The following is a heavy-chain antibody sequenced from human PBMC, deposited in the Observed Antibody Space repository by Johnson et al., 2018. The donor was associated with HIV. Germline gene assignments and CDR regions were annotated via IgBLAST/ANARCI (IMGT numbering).Heavy chain of an antibody. CDR1: GCTFSNYW. V-gene: IGHV3-7*01. CDR3: AGWLAEAFDV. J-gene: IGHJ3*01. Sequence: VQLVESGGGLVQPGGSLRLSCAASGCTFSNYWMAWVRQAPGKGLEWVASINQVGGEKVYVDSVKGRFTISRENAKNSLYLQMNSLRAEDTAVYYCAGWLAEAFDVWGQGTMVTVSS. CDR2: INQVGGEK. D-gene: IGHD6-19*01.